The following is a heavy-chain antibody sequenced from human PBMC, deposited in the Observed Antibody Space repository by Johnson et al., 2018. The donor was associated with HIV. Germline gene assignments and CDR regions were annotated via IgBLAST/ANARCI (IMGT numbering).Heavy chain of an antibody. J-gene: IGHJ3*02. CDR2: ISWNSGSI. V-gene: IGHV3-9*01. D-gene: IGHD6-6*01. Sequence: QLVESGKGVVPPGRSQRLSCAASGFTFDDYAMHWVRQAPGKGLAWVSGISWNSGSIGYAASVKGRFPLSRDKSTNTLYLQMNSLRAEDTAVYYCAKGVRGSSWYDAFDIWGQGTLVTVSS. CDR3: AKGVRGSSWYDAFDI. CDR1: GFTFDDYA.